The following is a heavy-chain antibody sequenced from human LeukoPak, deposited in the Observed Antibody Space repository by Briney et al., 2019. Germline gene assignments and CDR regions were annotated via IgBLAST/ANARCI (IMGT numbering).Heavy chain of an antibody. CDR2: IIPIFCTA. V-gene: IGHV1-69*13. J-gene: IGHJ5*02. CDR3: ARGLRYFDWLFL. Sequence: SVNVSCKASGGTFSSYVISWVRQAPGQGLEGMGGIIPIFCTANYAQKFQGRVTITADQSTSTAYMELSSLRSEDTAVYYCARGLRYFDWLFLWGQGTLVTVSS. CDR1: GGTFSSYV. D-gene: IGHD3-9*01.